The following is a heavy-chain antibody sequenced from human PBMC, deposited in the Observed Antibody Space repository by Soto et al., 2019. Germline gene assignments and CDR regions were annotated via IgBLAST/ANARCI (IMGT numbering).Heavy chain of an antibody. J-gene: IGHJ5*02. CDR1: GGSISSYY. Sequence: SETLSLTCTVSGGSISSYYWSWIRQPPGKGLEWIGYIYYSGSTNYNPPLKSRVTISVDTSKNQFSLKLSSVTAADTAVYYCARRRTGDWFDPWGQGTLVTVSS. CDR2: IYYSGST. V-gene: IGHV4-59*08. CDR3: ARRRTGDWFDP. D-gene: IGHD3-10*01.